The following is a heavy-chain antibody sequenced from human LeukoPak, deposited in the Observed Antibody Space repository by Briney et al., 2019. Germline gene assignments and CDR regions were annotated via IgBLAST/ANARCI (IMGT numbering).Heavy chain of an antibody. CDR2: INHSGST. J-gene: IGHJ6*03. CDR3: ARNHYYYYMDV. Sequence: SETLSLTCAVYGGSFSGYYWSWIRQPPGKGLEWIGEINHSGSTNYNPSLKSRVTISVDTSKNQFSLKLSSVTAADTAVYYCARNHYYYYMDVWGKGTTVTISS. V-gene: IGHV4-34*01. D-gene: IGHD1-14*01. CDR1: GGSFSGYY.